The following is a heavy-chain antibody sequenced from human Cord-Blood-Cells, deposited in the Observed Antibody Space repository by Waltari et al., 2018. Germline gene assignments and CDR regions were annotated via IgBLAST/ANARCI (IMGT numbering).Heavy chain of an antibody. J-gene: IGHJ6*03. CDR2: IYTSGST. CDR3: ARDWGIAAAGTWVGYYMDV. D-gene: IGHD6-13*01. CDR1: GGSISSYY. V-gene: IGHV4-4*07. Sequence: QVQLQESGPGLVKPSETLSLTCTVSGGSISSYYWSWIRQPAGKGLEWIGRIYTSGSTNYNPSLKSRVTMSVDTSKNLFSLKLSSVTAADTAVYYCARDWGIAAAGTWVGYYMDVWGKGTTVTVSS.